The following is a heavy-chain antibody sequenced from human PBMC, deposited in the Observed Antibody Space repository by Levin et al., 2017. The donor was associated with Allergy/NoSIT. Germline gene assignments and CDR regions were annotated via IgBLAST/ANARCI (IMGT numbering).Heavy chain of an antibody. J-gene: IGHJ4*02. CDR1: RYSFNTYW. D-gene: IGHD3-10*01. CDR3: ARHLWFGKLYFQSFDS. CDR2: IYPDDSDT. Sequence: KVSCKASRYSFNTYWIGWARQLPGRGLEWMGIIYPDDSDTRYSPSFQGQVTISVDKSTTTAYLQWSSLRASDTAMYYCARHLWFGKLYFQSFDSWGQGTQVTVSS. V-gene: IGHV5-51*01.